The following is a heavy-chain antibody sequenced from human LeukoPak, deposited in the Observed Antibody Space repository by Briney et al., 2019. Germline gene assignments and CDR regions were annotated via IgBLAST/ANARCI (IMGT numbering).Heavy chain of an antibody. J-gene: IGHJ4*02. D-gene: IGHD2-15*01. CDR1: GYTFTSYS. CDR3: AREGEDLGDY. Sequence: ASVKVSCKASGYTFTSYSISWVRQAPGQGLEWVGWISGNSDNTNYAQKLQGRVTMTTDTSTSTAYMELRSLRSDDTAVYYCAREGEDLGDYWGRGTLVTVSS. V-gene: IGHV1-18*04. CDR2: ISGNSDNT.